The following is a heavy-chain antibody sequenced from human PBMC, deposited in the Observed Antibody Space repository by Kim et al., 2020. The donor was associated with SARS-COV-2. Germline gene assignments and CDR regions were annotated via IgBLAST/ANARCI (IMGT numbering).Heavy chain of an antibody. J-gene: IGHJ4*02. V-gene: IGHV4-59*01. D-gene: IGHD5-12*01. Sequence: SETLSLTCTVSVDSISGSYWTWIRQPAGKGLEWIGYVYSSGSTDYNPSLKSRAVISLDTPNNQFSLRLTSVTAADTAIYFCARGTGEGYNDYWGQGTLVT. CDR2: VYSSGST. CDR1: VDSISGSY. CDR3: ARGTGEGYNDY.